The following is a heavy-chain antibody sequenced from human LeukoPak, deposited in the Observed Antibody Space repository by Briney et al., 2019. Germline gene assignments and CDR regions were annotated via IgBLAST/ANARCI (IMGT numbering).Heavy chain of an antibody. J-gene: IGHJ4*02. CDR3: ARLRSSSWLLIDY. CDR1: GVSISSYC. Sequence: SETLSLTCTVSGVSISSYCWTWIRQPPGKGLEWIGYIYYSGSTNYNPSLKSRVTISVDTSKNQFSLNLSSVTAADTAVYYCARLRSSSWLLIDYWGQGSLVTVSS. D-gene: IGHD6-13*01. CDR2: IYYSGST. V-gene: IGHV4-59*08.